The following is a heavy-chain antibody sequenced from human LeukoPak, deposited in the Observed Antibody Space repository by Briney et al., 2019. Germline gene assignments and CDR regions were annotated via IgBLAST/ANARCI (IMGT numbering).Heavy chain of an antibody. Sequence: PGGSLRLSCAASGFTFSSYWMHWVRQAPGKGLVWVSRINPDGSSTNYADSVKGRFTISRGNAKNTLFLQMNSLRAEDMALYYCAKDSEYSSSSGFDYWGQGTLVTVSS. CDR2: INPDGSST. J-gene: IGHJ4*02. CDR1: GFTFSSYW. CDR3: AKDSEYSSSSGFDY. V-gene: IGHV3-74*01. D-gene: IGHD6-6*01.